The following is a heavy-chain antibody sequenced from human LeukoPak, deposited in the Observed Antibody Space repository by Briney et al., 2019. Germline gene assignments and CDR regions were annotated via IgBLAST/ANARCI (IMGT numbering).Heavy chain of an antibody. CDR3: ARGNYYGSGSYYDY. CDR2: IYHSGST. V-gene: IGHV4-39*07. Sequence: SETLSLTCTVSGGSISSSSYYWGWIRQPPGKGLEWIGEIYHSGSTNYNPSLKSRVTKSVDKSKNQFSLKLSSVTAADTAVYYCARGNYYGSGSYYDYWGQGTLVTVSS. J-gene: IGHJ4*02. D-gene: IGHD3-10*01. CDR1: GGSISSSSYY.